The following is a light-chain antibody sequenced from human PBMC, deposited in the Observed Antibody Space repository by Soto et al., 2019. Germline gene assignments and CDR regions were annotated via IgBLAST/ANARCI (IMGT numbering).Light chain of an antibody. V-gene: IGKV1-27*01. CDR3: QKDNSAPWT. CDR1: QGISNY. Sequence: DIQMTKSSSSLSASVGDRVTITCRASQGISNYLAWYQQKPGKVPKLLIYAASTLQSGVPSRFSGSGSGTDFTLTISSLQPEDVATYYCQKDNSAPWTLGQGTKVEIK. J-gene: IGKJ1*01. CDR2: AAS.